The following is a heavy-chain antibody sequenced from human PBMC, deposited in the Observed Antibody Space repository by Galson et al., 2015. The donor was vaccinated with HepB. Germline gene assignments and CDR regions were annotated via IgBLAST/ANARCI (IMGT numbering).Heavy chain of an antibody. V-gene: IGHV3-7*03. Sequence: LRLSCAASGFTFSSYGMHWVRQAPGKGLEWVANIKQDGSEKYYVDSVKGRFTISRDNAKNSLYLQMNSLRAEDTAVYYCAREPDHHSKIVVVVAAIFGSWGQGTMVTVSS. CDR2: IKQDGSEK. D-gene: IGHD2-15*01. J-gene: IGHJ3*01. CDR3: AREPDHHSKIVVVVAAIFGS. CDR1: GFTFSSYG.